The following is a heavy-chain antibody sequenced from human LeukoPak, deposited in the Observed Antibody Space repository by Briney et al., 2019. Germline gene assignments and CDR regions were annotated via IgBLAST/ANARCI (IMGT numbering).Heavy chain of an antibody. D-gene: IGHD1-26*01. V-gene: IGHV3-15*01. J-gene: IGHJ4*02. CDR2: IKSKTDGGTT. CDR3: TTVVVGAQLPRSGGDY. Sequence: GGSLRLSCAASGYTFSNAWMSWVRQAPGKGLEWVGRIKSKTDGGTTDYAAPVKGRFTISRDDSKNTLDLQMNSLKTEDTAVYYCTTVVVGAQLPRSGGDYWGQGTLVTVSS. CDR1: GYTFSNAW.